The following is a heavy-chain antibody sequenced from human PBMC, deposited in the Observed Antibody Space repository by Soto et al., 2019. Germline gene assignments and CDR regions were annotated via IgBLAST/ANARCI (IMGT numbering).Heavy chain of an antibody. CDR1: GFTFSSYA. J-gene: IGHJ3*02. V-gene: IGHV3-30-3*01. D-gene: IGHD3-22*01. Sequence: GGSLRLSCAASGFTFSSYAMHWVRKAPGKGLEWVAVISYDGSNKYYADSVKGRFTISRDNSKNTLYLQMNSLRAEDTAVYYCYDSSGSDAFDIWGQGTMVTVSS. CDR2: ISYDGSNK. CDR3: YDSSGSDAFDI.